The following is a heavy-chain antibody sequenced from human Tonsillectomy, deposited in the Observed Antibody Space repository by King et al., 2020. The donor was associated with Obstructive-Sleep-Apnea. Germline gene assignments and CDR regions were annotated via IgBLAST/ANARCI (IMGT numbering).Heavy chain of an antibody. CDR2: ISGSGVSS. Sequence: VQLVESGGGLVQPVGSLRLSCAASGFTFSSYAMSWFRQAPGKGLEWVSAISGSGVSSYYADSVKGRFTISRDNSKNTLYLQMNSLRAEDTAVYYCAKDYSSSWRNWFDPWGQGTLVTVSS. D-gene: IGHD6-13*01. CDR1: GFTFSSYA. CDR3: AKDYSSSWRNWFDP. J-gene: IGHJ5*02. V-gene: IGHV3-23*04.